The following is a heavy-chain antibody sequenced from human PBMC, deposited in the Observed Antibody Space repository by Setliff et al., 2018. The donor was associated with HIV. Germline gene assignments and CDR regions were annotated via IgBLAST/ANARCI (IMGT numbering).Heavy chain of an antibody. CDR1: GLSISSNY. Sequence: GGSLRLSCAASGLSISSNYMSWVRQAPGKGLEWVSIIYSGGDAYYSDSLKGRFTISRDNSRNTLYLQMSSLRADDTAVYYCARVVVVIGSQDYFDYRGQGMLVTVSS. J-gene: IGHJ4*02. CDR3: ARVVVVIGSQDYFDY. CDR2: IYSGGDA. D-gene: IGHD2-21*01. V-gene: IGHV3-66*02.